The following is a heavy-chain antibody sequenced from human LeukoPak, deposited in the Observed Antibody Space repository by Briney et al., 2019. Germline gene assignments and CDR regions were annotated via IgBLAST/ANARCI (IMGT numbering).Heavy chain of an antibody. V-gene: IGHV1-69*13. D-gene: IGHD2-2*02. CDR3: AREAVPAAINYYYMDV. Sequence: GASVKVSCKASGGTFSSYAISWVRQAPGQGLEWMGGIIPIFGTANYAQKFQGRVTITAGESTSTAYMELSSLRSEDTAVYYCAREAVPAAINYYYMDVWGKGTTVTVSS. CDR2: IIPIFGTA. CDR1: GGTFSSYA. J-gene: IGHJ6*03.